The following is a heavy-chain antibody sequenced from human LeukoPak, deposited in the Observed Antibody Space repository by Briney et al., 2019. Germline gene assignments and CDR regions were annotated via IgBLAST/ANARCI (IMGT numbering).Heavy chain of an antibody. Sequence: GGSLRLSCAASGFTFSSYGMHWVRQAPGKGLEWVAFIRYDGSNKYYADSVKGRFTISRDNSKNTLYLQMNSLRAEDTAVYYCAKAQEKQWLNWFDYWGQGNLVTVSS. CDR1: GFTFSSYG. J-gene: IGHJ4*02. V-gene: IGHV3-30*02. CDR2: IRYDGSNK. CDR3: AKAQEKQWLNWFDY. D-gene: IGHD6-19*01.